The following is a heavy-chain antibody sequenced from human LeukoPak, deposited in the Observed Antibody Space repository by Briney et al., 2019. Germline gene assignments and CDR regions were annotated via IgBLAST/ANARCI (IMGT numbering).Heavy chain of an antibody. CDR3: AKDRGLESYGLEY. J-gene: IGHJ4*02. Sequence: PGGSLRLSCAASGFTFSNYAMHWVRQAPGKGLEWVADISYNGNKKYYTDSVKGRFTISRDNSKNTLYLQMNSLKTEDTAIYYCAKDRGLESYGLEYWGQGTLVIVSS. D-gene: IGHD3-10*01. V-gene: IGHV3-30*04. CDR1: GFTFSNYA. CDR2: ISYNGNKK.